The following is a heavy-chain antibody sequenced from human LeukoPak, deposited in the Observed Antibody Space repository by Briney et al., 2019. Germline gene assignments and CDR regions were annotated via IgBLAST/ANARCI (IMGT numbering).Heavy chain of an antibody. CDR1: GFTFSSYG. CDR3: ARDINPYYYDSSGHSSGFDY. D-gene: IGHD3-22*01. V-gene: IGHV3-33*01. CDR2: IWYDGSNK. J-gene: IGHJ4*02. Sequence: GGSLRLSCAASGFTFSSYGMHWVRQAPGKGLEWVAVIWYDGSNKYYADSVKGRFTISRDNSKNTLYLQMNSLRAEDTAVYYCARDINPYYYDSSGHSSGFDYWGQGTLVTVSS.